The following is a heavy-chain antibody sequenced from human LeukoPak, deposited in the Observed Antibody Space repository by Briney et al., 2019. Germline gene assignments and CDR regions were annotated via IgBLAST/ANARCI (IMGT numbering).Heavy chain of an antibody. D-gene: IGHD3-10*01. Sequence: SGPTLVNPTQTLTLTCTFSGFSLSTSGMRVSWIRQPPGKALEWLARIDWDDDKFYSTSLKTRLTISKDTSKNQVVLTMTNMDPVDTATYYCARVDPMGAGVDYWGQGTLVTVSS. CDR1: GFSLSTSGMR. V-gene: IGHV2-70*04. CDR2: IDWDDDK. J-gene: IGHJ4*02. CDR3: ARVDPMGAGVDY.